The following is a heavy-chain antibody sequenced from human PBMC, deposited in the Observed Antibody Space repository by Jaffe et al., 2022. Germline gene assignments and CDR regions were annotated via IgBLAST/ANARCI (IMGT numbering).Heavy chain of an antibody. D-gene: IGHD2-15*01. V-gene: IGHV4-34*01. CDR3: ARTYCSGGSCLGWFDP. J-gene: IGHJ5*02. Sequence: QVQLQQWGAGLLKPSETLSLTCAVYGGSFSGYYWSWIRQPPGKGLEWIGEINHSGSTNYNPSLKSRVTISVDTSKNQFSLKLSSVTAADTAVYYCARTYCSGGSCLGWFDPWGQGTLVTVSS. CDR1: GGSFSGYY. CDR2: INHSGST.